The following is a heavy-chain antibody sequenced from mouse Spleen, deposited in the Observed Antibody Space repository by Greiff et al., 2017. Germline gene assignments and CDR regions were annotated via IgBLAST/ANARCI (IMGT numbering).Heavy chain of an antibody. CDR1: GFTFSDYG. J-gene: IGHJ1*03. Sequence: EVKLMESGGGLVKPGGSLKLSCAASGFTFSDYGMHWVRQAPEKGLEWVAYISSGSSTIYYADTVKGRFTISRDNAKNTLFLQMTSLRSEDTAMYYCAKTYGYYWYFDVWGTGTTVTVSS. V-gene: IGHV5-17*01. CDR3: AKTYGYYWYFDV. CDR2: ISSGSSTI. D-gene: IGHD2-2*01.